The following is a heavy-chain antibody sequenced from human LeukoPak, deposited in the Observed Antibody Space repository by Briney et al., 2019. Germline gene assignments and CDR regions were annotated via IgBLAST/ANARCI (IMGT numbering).Heavy chain of an antibody. V-gene: IGHV1-8*01. J-gene: IGHJ5*02. CDR3: ARGRYGMGYCSNGVCNNWFDP. D-gene: IGHD2-8*01. CDR2: MNPNSGNT. Sequence: ASVKVSCTASGYTFTSYDINWVRQATGQGLEWMGWMNPNSGNTGYAQKFQGRVTMTRHTSISTAYMELSSLRSEDTAVYYCARGRYGMGYCSNGVCNNWFDPWGQGTLVTVSS. CDR1: GYTFTSYD.